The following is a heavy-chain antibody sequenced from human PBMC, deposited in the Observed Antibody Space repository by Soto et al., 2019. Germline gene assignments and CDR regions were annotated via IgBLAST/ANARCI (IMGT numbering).Heavy chain of an antibody. CDR2: TYYRSKWYN. J-gene: IGHJ4*02. D-gene: IGHD3-22*01. CDR1: GDSVSSNSAA. Sequence: PSQTLSLTCAISGDSVSSNSAAWNWIRQSPSRGLEWLGRTYYRSKWYNDYAVSVKSRITINPDTSKNQFSLQLNSVTPEDTAVYYCARESHFYYDSSGYMTDLDYWGQGTLVTVPQ. CDR3: ARESHFYYDSSGYMTDLDY. V-gene: IGHV6-1*01.